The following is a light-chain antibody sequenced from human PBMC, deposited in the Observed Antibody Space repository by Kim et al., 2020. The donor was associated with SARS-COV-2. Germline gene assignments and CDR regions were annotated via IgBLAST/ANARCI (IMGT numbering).Light chain of an antibody. V-gene: IGLV3-19*01. J-gene: IGLJ3*02. CDR2: GKN. CDR1: SLRSYY. CDR3: NSRVRRGNHHWV. Sequence: SSELTQDPAVSVALGQTVRITCQGASLRSYYASWYQQKPGQAPVLVIYGKNNRPSGIPDRFSGSSSGNTASLTITGAQAEDEADYFSNSRVRRGNHHWVF.